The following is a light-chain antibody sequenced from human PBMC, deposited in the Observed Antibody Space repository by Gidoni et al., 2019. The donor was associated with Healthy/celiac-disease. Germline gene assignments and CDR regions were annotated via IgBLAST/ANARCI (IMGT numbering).Light chain of an antibody. CDR1: SLRSYY. CDR3: NSRDSSGNHVV. Sequence: LAHSPAVSMALGQTVRITCQGDSLRSYYASWYQQKPGQAPVLVIYGKNNRPSGITDRFSGSSSGNTASLTITGAQAEDEADYYCNSRDSSGNHVVFGGGTKLTVL. V-gene: IGLV3-19*01. J-gene: IGLJ2*01. CDR2: GKN.